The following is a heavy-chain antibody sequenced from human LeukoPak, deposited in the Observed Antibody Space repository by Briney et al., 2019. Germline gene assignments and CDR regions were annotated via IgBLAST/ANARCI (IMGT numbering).Heavy chain of an antibody. V-gene: IGHV3-30*18. J-gene: IGHJ4*02. CDR3: AKDVAAEYYFDY. Sequence: GGSLRLSCAASGFTFSSYGMHWVRQAPGKGLEWVAVISYDGSNKYYADSVKGRFTISGDNSKNTLYLQMNSLRAEDTAVYYCAKDVAAEYYFDYWGQGTLVTVSS. CDR1: GFTFSSYG. D-gene: IGHD6-13*01. CDR2: ISYDGSNK.